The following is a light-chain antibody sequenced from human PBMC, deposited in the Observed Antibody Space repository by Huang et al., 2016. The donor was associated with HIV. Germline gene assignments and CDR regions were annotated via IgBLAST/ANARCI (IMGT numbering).Light chain of an antibody. CDR2: WAF. V-gene: IGKV4-1*01. CDR3: QQYYSTPPT. CDR1: QSVLYSSNNKNY. Sequence: DIVMTQSPDSLAVSLGERATINCKSSQSVLYSSNNKNYLAWYQQKPGQPPKLLIYWAFTREFGVPDRFSGSGSGTDFTLTISCLQAEDVAVYYCQQYYSTPPTFGQGTKVEIK. J-gene: IGKJ1*01.